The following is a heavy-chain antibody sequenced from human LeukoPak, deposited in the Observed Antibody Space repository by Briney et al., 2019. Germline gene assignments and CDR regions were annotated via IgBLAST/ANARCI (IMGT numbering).Heavy chain of an antibody. V-gene: IGHV3-43*02. D-gene: IGHD3-22*01. CDR3: ARDPSDYDSSGYRLDY. J-gene: IGHJ4*02. Sequence: GGSLRLSCAASGFTFDDYAMHWVRQAPGKGLEWVSLISGDGGSTYYADSVKGRFTISRDNAKNSLYLQMNSLRDEDTAVYYCARDPSDYDSSGYRLDYWGQGTLVTVSS. CDR1: GFTFDDYA. CDR2: ISGDGGST.